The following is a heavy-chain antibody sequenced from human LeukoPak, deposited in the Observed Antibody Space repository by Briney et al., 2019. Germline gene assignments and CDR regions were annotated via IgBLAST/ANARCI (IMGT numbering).Heavy chain of an antibody. V-gene: IGHV3-48*03. CDR1: RFPFSIYE. J-gene: IGHJ4*02. CDR3: ALLTVASDFDY. CDR2: IHSSGTVK. D-gene: IGHD5-12*01. Sequence: GGSLRLSCVVSRFPFSIYEMNWVRQAPGKGLEWVSNIHSSGTVKYYSDSVKGRFSISRDNAKSSLNLQMNSLSDEDTAVYYCALLTVASDFDYWGQGALVTVSS.